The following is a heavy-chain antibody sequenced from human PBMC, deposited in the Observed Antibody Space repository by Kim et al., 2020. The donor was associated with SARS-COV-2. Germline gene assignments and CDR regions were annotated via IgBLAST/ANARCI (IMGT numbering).Heavy chain of an antibody. V-gene: IGHV4-34*01. D-gene: IGHD3-10*01. Sequence: SETLSLTCAVYGGSFSGYYWSWIRQPPGKGLEWIGEINHSGSTNYNPSLKSRVTISVDTSKNQFSLKLSSVTAADTAVYYCARGQRFGRPRSYYYYGMDVWGQGTTVTVSS. CDR3: ARGQRFGRPRSYYYYGMDV. CDR2: INHSGST. J-gene: IGHJ6*02. CDR1: GGSFSGYY.